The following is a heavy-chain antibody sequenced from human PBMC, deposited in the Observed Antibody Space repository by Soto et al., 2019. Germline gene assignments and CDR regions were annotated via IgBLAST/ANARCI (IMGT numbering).Heavy chain of an antibody. Sequence: QVQLVQSGAEVKKPGASVKVSCKASGYTFTSHGITWVRQAPGQGLEWMGWISAYNGNTNYAQKLQGRVTMTTDTSTSTAYMGLRSLRSDDTAVYYCARISGYDGDNWFDLWCQGTLVTVSS. CDR1: GYTFTSHG. CDR3: ARISGYDGDNWFDL. V-gene: IGHV1-18*01. J-gene: IGHJ5*02. D-gene: IGHD5-12*01. CDR2: ISAYNGNT.